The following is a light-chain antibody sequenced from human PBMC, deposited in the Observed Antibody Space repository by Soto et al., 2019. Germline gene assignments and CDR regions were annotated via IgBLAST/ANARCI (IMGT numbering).Light chain of an antibody. Sequence: DIQMTQSPSSLSASVGDRVTITCRASQGISSWLAWYQQKPEKAPKSLIYAASSLQSGVPSRFSGSGFGTDFTLTITNVQPEDSATYYCQQYDRHPITFGQGTRLEIK. CDR1: QGISSW. J-gene: IGKJ5*01. CDR2: AAS. CDR3: QQYDRHPIT. V-gene: IGKV1D-16*01.